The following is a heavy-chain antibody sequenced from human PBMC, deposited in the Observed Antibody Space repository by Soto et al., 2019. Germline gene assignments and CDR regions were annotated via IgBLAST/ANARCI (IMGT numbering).Heavy chain of an antibody. CDR3: ARNKYYDFWSGYIRYYYMDV. CDR2: INHSGST. CDR1: GGSFSGYY. Sequence: SETLSLTCAVYGGSFSGYYWSWIRQPPWKGLEWIGEINHSGSTNYNPSLKSRVTISVDTSKNQFSLKLSSVTAADTAVYYCARNKYYDFWSGYIRYYYMDVWGKGTTVTVSS. J-gene: IGHJ6*03. D-gene: IGHD3-3*01. V-gene: IGHV4-34*01.